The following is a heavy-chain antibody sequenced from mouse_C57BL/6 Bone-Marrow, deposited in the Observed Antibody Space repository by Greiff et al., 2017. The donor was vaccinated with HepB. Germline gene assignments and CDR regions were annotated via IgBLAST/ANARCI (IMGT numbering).Heavy chain of an antibody. V-gene: IGHV6-6*01. CDR1: GFTFSDAW. CDR3: TREAAQATASWFAY. D-gene: IGHD3-2*02. CDR2: IRNKANNHAT. J-gene: IGHJ3*01. Sequence: EVQLVESGGGLVQPGGSMKLSCAASGFTFSDAWMDWVRQSPEKGLEWVAEIRNKANNHATYYAESVKGRFTISRDDSKSSVYLQMNSLRAEDTGIYYCTREAAQATASWFAYWGQGTLVTVSA.